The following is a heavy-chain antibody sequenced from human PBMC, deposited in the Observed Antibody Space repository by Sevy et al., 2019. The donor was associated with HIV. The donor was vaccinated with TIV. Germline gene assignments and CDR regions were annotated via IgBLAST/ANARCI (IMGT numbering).Heavy chain of an antibody. D-gene: IGHD2-21*02. J-gene: IGHJ4*02. Sequence: SETLSLTCTVSGGSMTSYYWNWIRQPPGKGLEWIGYIYCSGSTNYNPSLKSQVTMSVDTSKNRFSLTLISVTASDTAVYHCARSVGTGNYFDYWGQGALVTVSS. V-gene: IGHV4-59*13. CDR3: ARSVGTGNYFDY. CDR2: IYCSGST. CDR1: GGSMTSYY.